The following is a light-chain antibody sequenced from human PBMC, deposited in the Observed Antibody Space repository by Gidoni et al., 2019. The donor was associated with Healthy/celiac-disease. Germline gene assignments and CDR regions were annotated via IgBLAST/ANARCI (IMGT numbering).Light chain of an antibody. J-gene: IGLJ2*01. CDR3: SSYTSSSTPVV. CDR1: SSDVGGYNY. CDR2: EVS. V-gene: IGLV2-14*01. Sequence: QSARTQPASVSGPPGQSITISCTGTSSDVGGYNYVSWYQQHPGKAPKLMIYEVSNRPSGVSHRFSGSKSGHTASLTISGLQAEDEADYYCSSYTSSSTPVVFGGGTKLTVL.